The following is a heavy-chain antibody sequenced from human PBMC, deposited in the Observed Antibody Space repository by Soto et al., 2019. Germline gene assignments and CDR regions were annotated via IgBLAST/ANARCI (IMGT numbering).Heavy chain of an antibody. CDR2: ISYDGSEK. Sequence: GGSLRLSCAASGFTLSSYGMDWVRQAPGKGPEWVASISYDGSEKYYADSVKGRFTISRDNSKNTLYLQMNSLRAEDTAVYYCAKDLRLAHYYFDYWGQGTVVTVSS. V-gene: IGHV3-30*18. CDR3: AKDLRLAHYYFDY. D-gene: IGHD6-19*01. CDR1: GFTLSSYG. J-gene: IGHJ4*02.